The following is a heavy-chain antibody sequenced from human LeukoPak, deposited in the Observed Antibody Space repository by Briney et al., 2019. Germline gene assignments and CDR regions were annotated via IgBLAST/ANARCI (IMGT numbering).Heavy chain of an antibody. CDR2: INHSGST. CDR3: AGATGYIFFYY. Sequence: SETLSLTCAVYGGSFSGYYWSWIRQPPGKGLEWIGEINHSGSTNYNPSLKSRVTISVDTSKNQFSLKLSSVTAADTAVYYCAGATGYIFFYYWGQGTLVTVSS. CDR1: GGSFSGYY. J-gene: IGHJ4*02. D-gene: IGHD3-9*01. V-gene: IGHV4-34*01.